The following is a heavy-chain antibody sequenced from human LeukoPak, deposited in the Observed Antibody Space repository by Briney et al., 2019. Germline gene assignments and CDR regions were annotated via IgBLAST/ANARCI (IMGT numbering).Heavy chain of an antibody. D-gene: IGHD1-26*01. CDR1: GFTFSSYS. Sequence: GSLRLSCAASGFTFSSYSVNWVRQAPGKGLEWVSSISSSSSYIYYADSVKGRFTISRDNAKNSLYLQMNSLRAEDTAVYYCATPRGSGSYLAFDYWGQGTLVTVSS. V-gene: IGHV3-21*01. J-gene: IGHJ4*02. CDR3: ATPRGSGSYLAFDY. CDR2: ISSSSSYI.